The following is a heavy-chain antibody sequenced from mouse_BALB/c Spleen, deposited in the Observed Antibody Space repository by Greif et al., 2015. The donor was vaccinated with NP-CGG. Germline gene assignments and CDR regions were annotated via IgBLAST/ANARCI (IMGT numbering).Heavy chain of an antibody. CDR1: GFTFSDYY. V-gene: IGHV5-4*02. Sequence: EVQLVESGGGLVKPGGSLKLSCAASGFTFSDYYMYWVRQTPEKRLEWVATISDGGSYTYYPDSVKGRFTISRDNAKHYRYLKMMSLQTDDTSIYDCGRDGRLEVAYWGLGTLVTVSA. CDR3: GRDGRLEVAY. CDR2: ISDGGSYT. J-gene: IGHJ3*01.